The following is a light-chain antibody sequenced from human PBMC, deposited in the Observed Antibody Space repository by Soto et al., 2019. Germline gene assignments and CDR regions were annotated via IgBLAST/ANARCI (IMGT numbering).Light chain of an antibody. J-gene: IGKJ4*01. CDR2: GAS. CDR1: QSFRGL. Sequence: EFLLTQSPVTLSLSPGERSTLSFMSSQSFRGLLAWHQQKPGQAPRLLIYGASSRATGIPDRFSASGSGTDFTLTISRLESEDSAVYYCQHYGSSPGLTFGERTNVDI. CDR3: QHYGSSPGLT. V-gene: IGKV3-20*01.